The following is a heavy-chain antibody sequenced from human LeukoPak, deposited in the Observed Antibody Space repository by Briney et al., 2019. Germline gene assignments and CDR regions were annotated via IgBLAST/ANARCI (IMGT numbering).Heavy chain of an antibody. CDR1: GYTFPSYW. CDR3: ARLAYTSGYYYYMDV. CDR2: IYPGIGDSDI. V-gene: IGHV5-51*02. Sequence: GESLKISCKGSGYTFPSYWTGWVRQLPGKGMDWMGMIYPGIGDSDIRYSPSFQGQVSISADKSISTAYLQWTSLKASVTAMYYCARLAYTSGYYYYMDVWGKGTTVTVSS. J-gene: IGHJ6*03. D-gene: IGHD5-18*01.